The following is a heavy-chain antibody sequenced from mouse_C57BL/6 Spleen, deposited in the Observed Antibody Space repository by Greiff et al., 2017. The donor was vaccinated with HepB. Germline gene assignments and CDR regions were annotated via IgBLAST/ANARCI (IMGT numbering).Heavy chain of an antibody. CDR1: GYSITSGYY. Sequence: EVKLMESGPGLVKPSQSLSLTCSVTGYSITSGYYWNWIRQFPGNKLEWMGYISYDGSNNYNPSLKNRISITRDTSKNQFFLKLNSVTTEDTATYYCARVTTVVAGGFDYWGQGTTLTVSS. CDR3: ARVTTVVAGGFDY. D-gene: IGHD1-1*01. J-gene: IGHJ2*01. CDR2: ISYDGSN. V-gene: IGHV3-6*01.